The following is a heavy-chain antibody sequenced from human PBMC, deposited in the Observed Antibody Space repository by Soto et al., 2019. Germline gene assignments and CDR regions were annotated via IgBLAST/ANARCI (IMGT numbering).Heavy chain of an antibody. CDR1: GYTFTGYY. CDR3: ARDGLSIAARPRFYGMDV. CDR2: INPNSGGT. J-gene: IGHJ6*02. Sequence: ASVKVSCKASGYTFTGYYMHWVRQAPGQGLEWMGWINPNSGGTNYAQKFQGWVTMTRDTSISTAYVELSRLRSDDTAVYYCARDGLSIAARPRFYGMDVWGQGTTVTVAS. V-gene: IGHV1-2*04. D-gene: IGHD6-6*01.